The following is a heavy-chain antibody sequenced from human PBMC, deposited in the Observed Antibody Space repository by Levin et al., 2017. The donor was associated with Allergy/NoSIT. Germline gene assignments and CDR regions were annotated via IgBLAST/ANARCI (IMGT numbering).Heavy chain of an antibody. J-gene: IGHJ4*02. CDR1: GFTFSDSA. Sequence: PGESLKISCAVSGFTFSDSAMHWVRQAPGKGLEWVAVISQDGRSKFYPDTVKGRFNISRDNSKNTLFLQMNNLRAEDTAVYYCVRVGDDFWSGYFDFWGQGTLVTVSS. D-gene: IGHD3-3*01. V-gene: IGHV3-30*04. CDR2: ISQDGRSK. CDR3: VRVGDDFWSGYFDF.